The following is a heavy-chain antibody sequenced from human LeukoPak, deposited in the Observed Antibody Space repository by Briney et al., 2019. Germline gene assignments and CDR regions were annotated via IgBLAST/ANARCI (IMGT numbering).Heavy chain of an antibody. CDR2: ISSDGTNK. CDR3: RAATRYLDYYYDY. D-gene: IGHD3-22*01. V-gene: IGHV3-30*03. Sequence: GGSLRLSCAASRFTFSIFGMHWVRQAPGKVLEWIAVISSDGTNKYYADSVRGRFTISRDNSKDKLYLQMSSLRIEDTAIYYCRAATRYLDYYYDYWGQGTLVTVSS. CDR1: RFTFSIFG. J-gene: IGHJ4*02.